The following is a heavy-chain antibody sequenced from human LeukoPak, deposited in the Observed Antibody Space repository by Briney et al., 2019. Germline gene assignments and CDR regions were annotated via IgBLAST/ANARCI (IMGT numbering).Heavy chain of an antibody. CDR3: ARPLTGTSWYYFEY. V-gene: IGHV1-2*02. J-gene: IGHJ4*02. Sequence: ASVKVSCKASGYTFTDYYVHWVRQSPGQGLEWMGWINPNIADTSYAQKFRGRVIMTRDTSINTAYVVLSGLKSDDTAVYYCARPLTGTSWYYFEYWGQGTLVTVSS. CDR2: INPNIADT. CDR1: GYTFTDYY. D-gene: IGHD1-7*01.